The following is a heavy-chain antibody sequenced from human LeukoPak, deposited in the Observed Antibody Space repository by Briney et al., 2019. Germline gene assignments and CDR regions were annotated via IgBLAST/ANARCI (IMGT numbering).Heavy chain of an antibody. CDR1: GFTFSSYW. V-gene: IGHV3-49*04. CDR3: TRVSKQQVVLLYYFDY. Sequence: GGSLRLSCAASGFTFSSYWMSWVRQAPGKGLEWVGLIRSNAYGGTTEYAASVKGRFTISRDDSKSIAYLQMNSLKTEDTAVYYCTRVSKQQVVLLYYFDYWGQGTLVTVSS. CDR2: IRSNAYGGTT. D-gene: IGHD6-13*01. J-gene: IGHJ4*02.